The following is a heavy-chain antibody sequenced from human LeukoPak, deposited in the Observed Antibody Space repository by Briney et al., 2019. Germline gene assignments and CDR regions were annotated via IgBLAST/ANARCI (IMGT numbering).Heavy chain of an antibody. Sequence: GGSLRLSCAASGFTFSTYWMNWARQAPGKGLEWVSYISSSGSTIYYADSVKGRFTISRDNAKNSLYLQMNSLRAEDTAVYYCAELGITMIGGVWGKGTTVTISS. V-gene: IGHV3-48*03. CDR2: ISSSGSTI. J-gene: IGHJ6*04. CDR3: AELGITMIGGV. CDR1: GFTFSTYW. D-gene: IGHD3-10*02.